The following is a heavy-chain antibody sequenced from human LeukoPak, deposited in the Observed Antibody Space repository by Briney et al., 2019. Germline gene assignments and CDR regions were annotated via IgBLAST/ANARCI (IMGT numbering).Heavy chain of an antibody. D-gene: IGHD4-17*01. Sequence: SETLSLTCAVYGGSFSGYYWSWIRQPPGKGLEWIGEINHSGSTNYNPSLKSRVAISVDTSKNQFSLKLSSVTAADTAAYYCARSATADFDYWGQGTLVTVSS. CDR2: INHSGST. V-gene: IGHV4-34*01. CDR3: ARSATADFDY. CDR1: GGSFSGYY. J-gene: IGHJ4*02.